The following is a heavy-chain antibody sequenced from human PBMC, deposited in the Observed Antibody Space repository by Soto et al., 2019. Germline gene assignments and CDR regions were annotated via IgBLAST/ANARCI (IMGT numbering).Heavy chain of an antibody. Sequence: PGGSLRLSCAASGFTFSSYAMSWVRQAPGKGLEWVSAISGSGGSTYYADSVKGRFTISRDNSKNTLYLQMNSLRAEDTAVYYCAKVERIVVPAAITRGWFDPWGQGTLVTVSS. J-gene: IGHJ5*02. CDR1: GFTFSSYA. D-gene: IGHD2-2*01. CDR2: ISGSGGST. CDR3: AKVERIVVPAAITRGWFDP. V-gene: IGHV3-23*01.